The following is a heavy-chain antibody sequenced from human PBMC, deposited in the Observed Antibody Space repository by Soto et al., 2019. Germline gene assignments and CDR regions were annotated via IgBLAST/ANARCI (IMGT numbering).Heavy chain of an antibody. CDR1: VDSVSSNSAA. D-gene: IGHD1-26*01. CDR3: ASSTERYYYYGMDV. Sequence: SQTLSLTCAISVDSVSSNSAAWNWIRQSPSRGLEWLGRTYYRSKWYNDYAVSVKSRITIKPDTSKNQFSLQLNSVTPEDTAVYYCASSTERYYYYGMDVWGQGTTVTVSS. J-gene: IGHJ6*02. V-gene: IGHV6-1*01. CDR2: TYYRSKWYN.